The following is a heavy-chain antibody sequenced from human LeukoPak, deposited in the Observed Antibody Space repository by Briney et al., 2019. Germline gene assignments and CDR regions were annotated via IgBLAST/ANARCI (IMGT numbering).Heavy chain of an antibody. V-gene: IGHV3-21*01. CDR3: ARPLSGSHSAFDI. D-gene: IGHD6-25*01. Sequence: PGGSLRLSCAASGFTFSSYSMNWVRQAPGKGLEWVSSISSSSSYIYYAGSVKGRFTISRDNAKNSLYLQMNSLRAEDTAVYYCARPLSGSHSAFDIWGQGTMVTVSS. CDR2: ISSSSSYI. CDR1: GFTFSSYS. J-gene: IGHJ3*02.